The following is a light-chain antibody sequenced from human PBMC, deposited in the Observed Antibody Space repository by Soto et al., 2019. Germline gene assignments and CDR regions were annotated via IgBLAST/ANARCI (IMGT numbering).Light chain of an antibody. CDR3: SSYTSSSTPSV. CDR1: SSDVGGYNY. CDR2: EVS. J-gene: IGLJ1*01. V-gene: IGLV2-14*01. Sequence: QSALTQPASVSGSPGQSITISCTGTSSDVGGYNYVSWYQQHPGKAPKLMIYEVSNRPSGVSNRFSGSKSGNTAYLTISGLQAEDEADYYCSSYTSSSTPSVFGTGTKLTAL.